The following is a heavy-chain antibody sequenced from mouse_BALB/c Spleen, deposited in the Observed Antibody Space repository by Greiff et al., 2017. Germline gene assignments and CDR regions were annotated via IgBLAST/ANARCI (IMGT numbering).Heavy chain of an antibody. CDR2: ISSGGST. V-gene: IGHV5-6-5*01. CDR3: ASIYYDSWFAY. Sequence: EVQGVESGGGLVKPGGSLKLSCAASGFTFSSYAMSWVRQTPEKRLEWVASISSGGSTYYPDSVKGRFTISRDNARNILYLQMSSLRSEDTAMYYCASIYYDSWFAYGGQGTLVTVSA. CDR1: GFTFSSYA. D-gene: IGHD2-4*01. J-gene: IGHJ3*01.